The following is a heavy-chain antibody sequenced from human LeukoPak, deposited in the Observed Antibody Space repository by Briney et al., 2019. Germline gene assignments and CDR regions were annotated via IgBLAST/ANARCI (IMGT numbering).Heavy chain of an antibody. CDR1: GYSISSGYY. CDR3: ARQRLGGDWFDP. V-gene: IGHV4-38-2*01. J-gene: IGHJ5*02. D-gene: IGHD6-25*01. CDR2: IYHSGST. Sequence: SETLSLTCAVSGYSISSGYYWGWIRQPPGKGLEWIGSIYHSGSTYYNPSLKSRVTISVDTSKNQFPLKLSSVTAADTAVYYCARQRLGGDWFDPWGQGTLVTVSS.